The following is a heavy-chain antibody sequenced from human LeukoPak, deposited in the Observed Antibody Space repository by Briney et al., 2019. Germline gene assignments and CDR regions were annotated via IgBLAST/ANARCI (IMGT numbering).Heavy chain of an antibody. J-gene: IGHJ5*02. D-gene: IGHD3-3*01. CDR2: INPNSGGT. CDR3: ARDSTGDYDFWSGYYRSWGPSNWFDP. Sequence: ASVKVSCKASGYTFTGYYMHWVRQAPGQGLEWMGWINPNSGGTNYAQKFQGRVTMTRDTSISTAYMELSRLRSDDTAVYYCARDSTGDYDFWSGYYRSWGPSNWFDPWGQGTLVTVSS. CDR1: GYTFTGYY. V-gene: IGHV1-2*02.